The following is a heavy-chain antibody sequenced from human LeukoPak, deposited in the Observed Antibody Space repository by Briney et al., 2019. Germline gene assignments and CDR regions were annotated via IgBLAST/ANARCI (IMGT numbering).Heavy chain of an antibody. D-gene: IGHD2-15*01. CDR2: INKSGGST. Sequence: GGSLRLSCAASGFTFSSYAMTWVRQAPGKGLEWVSVINKSGGSTYYADSVKGRFTISRDNSKNTLYLQMNSLRAGDTAVYYCAKDRWGSGGSGGGDYWGQGTLVTVSS. V-gene: IGHV3-23*01. CDR1: GFTFSSYA. J-gene: IGHJ4*02. CDR3: AKDRWGSGGSGGGDY.